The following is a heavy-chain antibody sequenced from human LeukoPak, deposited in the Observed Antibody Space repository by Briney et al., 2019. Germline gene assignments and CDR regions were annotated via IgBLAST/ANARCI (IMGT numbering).Heavy chain of an antibody. CDR3: ASTVYGDYVNDYYYYGMDV. CDR1: GGSFSGYY. Sequence: PSETLSLTCAVYGGSFSGYYWSWIRQPPGKGLEWIGEINHSGSTNYNPSLKSRVTISVDTSKNQFSLKLSSVTAADTAVYYCASTVYGDYVNDYYYYGMDVWGQGTTVTVSS. CDR2: INHSGST. J-gene: IGHJ6*02. D-gene: IGHD4-17*01. V-gene: IGHV4-34*01.